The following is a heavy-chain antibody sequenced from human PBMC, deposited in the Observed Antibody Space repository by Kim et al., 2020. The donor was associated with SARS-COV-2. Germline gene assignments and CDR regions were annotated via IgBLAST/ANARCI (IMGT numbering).Heavy chain of an antibody. D-gene: IGHD6-19*01. V-gene: IGHV3-21*01. Sequence: GGSLRLSCAASGFTFSSYSMNWVRQAPGKGLEWVSSISSSSSYIYYADSVKGRFTISRDNAKNSLYLQMNSLRAEDTAVYYCAREFSSGWYRDNWFDPWGQGTLVTVSS. CDR1: GFTFSSYS. CDR3: AREFSSGWYRDNWFDP. J-gene: IGHJ5*02. CDR2: ISSSSSYI.